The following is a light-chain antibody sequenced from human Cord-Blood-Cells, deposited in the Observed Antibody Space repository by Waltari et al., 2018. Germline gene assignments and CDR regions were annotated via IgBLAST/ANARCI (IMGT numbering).Light chain of an antibody. CDR2: GNS. V-gene: IGLV1-40*01. CDR1: SSNIGAGYD. Sequence: QSVLTQPPSVSGAPGQRVTISCTGSSSNIGAGYDVHWYQQLPGTAPKLLIYGNSNRPSVVPDRFSGSKSDTSASLAITGLQAEDEADYYCQSYDSSLSGWVFGGGTKLTVL. CDR3: QSYDSSLSGWV. J-gene: IGLJ3*02.